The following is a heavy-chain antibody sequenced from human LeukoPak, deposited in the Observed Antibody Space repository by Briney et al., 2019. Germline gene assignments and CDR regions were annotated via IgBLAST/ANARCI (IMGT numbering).Heavy chain of an antibody. CDR3: ARFLRDPTYDWFDP. V-gene: IGHV4-34*01. Sequence: SETLSLTCAVYGGSFSDYYWTWIRQPPGKGLEWIGEINHSGSTNYNPSLKSRVTVSVDTSKNQFSLKLSSVTAADTAVYYCARFLRDPTYDWFDPWGQGTLVTVSS. CDR1: GGSFSDYY. J-gene: IGHJ5*02. D-gene: IGHD3-16*01. CDR2: INHSGST.